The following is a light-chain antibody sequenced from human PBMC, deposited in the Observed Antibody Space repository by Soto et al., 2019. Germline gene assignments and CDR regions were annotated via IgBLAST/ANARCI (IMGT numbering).Light chain of an antibody. V-gene: IGLV1-40*01. J-gene: IGLJ2*01. CDR1: SSNIGAGYD. CDR3: QSYDTSLSGVI. Sequence: QSVLTQTPSVSGAPGQKITMSCTGSSSNIGAGYDVHWYQQVPGAAPRLLIYADNNRPSGVPDRFSASKSGTSASLAITGLQGEDEANYYCQSYDTSLSGVIFGAGTKLNVL. CDR2: ADN.